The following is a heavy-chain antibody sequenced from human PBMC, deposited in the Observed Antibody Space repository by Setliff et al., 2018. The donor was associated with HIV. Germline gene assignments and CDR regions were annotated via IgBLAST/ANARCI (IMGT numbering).Heavy chain of an antibody. D-gene: IGHD1-1*01. Sequence: PSETLSLTCSVYGTSFSDHYWSWVRQTPGKGLEWIGEMNQSGTTNYNPSVKSRVTISVDTSKNQFFLKLSSVTAADTAMYYCATPHREREDDAFDIWGQGTKVTVSS. CDR3: ATPHREREDDAFDI. CDR2: MNQSGTT. J-gene: IGHJ3*02. CDR1: GTSFSDHY. V-gene: IGHV4-34*01.